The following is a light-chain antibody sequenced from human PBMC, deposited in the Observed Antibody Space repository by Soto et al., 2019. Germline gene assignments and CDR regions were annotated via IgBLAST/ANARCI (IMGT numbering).Light chain of an antibody. Sequence: DIQMTQSPSSLSASVGDRVAITCRASQSINTCLNWYQQKPGKAPKLLIYAASSLQSGVPSRFRGSGSGTDFTLTISSLQPEDFATYYCQQSYSTPPTFGLGNKVEI. CDR2: AAS. V-gene: IGKV1-39*01. CDR3: QQSYSTPPT. J-gene: IGKJ1*01. CDR1: QSINTC.